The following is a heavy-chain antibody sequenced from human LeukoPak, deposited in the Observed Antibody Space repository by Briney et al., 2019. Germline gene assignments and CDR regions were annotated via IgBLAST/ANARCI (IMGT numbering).Heavy chain of an antibody. V-gene: IGHV1-69*05. Sequence: ASVKVSCKASGGTFSSYAISWVRQAPGQGLEWMGGIIPIFGTANYAQKFQGRVTITTDESTSTAYMELSSLRSEDTAVYYCARSLELRPARGWFDPWGQGTLVTVSS. CDR3: ARSLELRPARGWFDP. CDR2: IIPIFGTA. J-gene: IGHJ5*02. CDR1: GGTFSSYA. D-gene: IGHD1-7*01.